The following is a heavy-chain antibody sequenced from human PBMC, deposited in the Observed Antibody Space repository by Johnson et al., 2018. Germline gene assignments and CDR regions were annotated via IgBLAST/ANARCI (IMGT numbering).Heavy chain of an antibody. CDR1: GFTFSNYG. D-gene: IGHD3-16*01. V-gene: IGHV3-13*01. J-gene: IGHJ3*02. CDR3: AREGEGSQAVDI. Sequence: VQLVQSGGGLVQPGGSLRLSCAASGFTFSNYGMHWVRLSTGKGLEWVSGIGTAGDTHYPGSVKGRFAVSREDAKNSLYLQMNSLGAEDTAVYYCAREGEGSQAVDIWGQGKMVTVSS. CDR2: IGTAGDT.